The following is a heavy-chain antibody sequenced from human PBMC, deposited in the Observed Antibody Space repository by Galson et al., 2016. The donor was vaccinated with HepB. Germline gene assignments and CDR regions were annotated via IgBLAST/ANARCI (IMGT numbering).Heavy chain of an antibody. J-gene: IGHJ4*02. CDR1: GFTFTNNI. V-gene: IGHV3-23*01. CDR3: PKRCMTNTCHNADDF. D-gene: IGHD2-8*01. CDR2: IGGDGAT. Sequence: SLRLSCAASGFTFTNNIMSWVRQAPGKGLEWVSTIGGDGATFYGDSVKGRFTISRDDSKSTLYLRMDSLRVEDTATYHCPKRCMTNTCHNADDFWGQGTLVTVSS.